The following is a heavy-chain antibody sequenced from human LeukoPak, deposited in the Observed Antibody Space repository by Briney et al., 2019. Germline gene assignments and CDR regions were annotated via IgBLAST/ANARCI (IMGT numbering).Heavy chain of an antibody. CDR2: IIPIFGTA. J-gene: IGHJ5*02. CDR1: GGTFSSYA. D-gene: IGHD6-19*01. V-gene: IGHV1-69*05. Sequence: SVKVSCKASGGTFSSYAISWVRQAPGQGLEWMGGIIPIFGTANYAQKFQGRVTITTDESTSTAYMEPSSLRSEDTAVYYCARDPSSYSSGWEGDWFDPWGQGTLVTVSS. CDR3: ARDPSSYSSGWEGDWFDP.